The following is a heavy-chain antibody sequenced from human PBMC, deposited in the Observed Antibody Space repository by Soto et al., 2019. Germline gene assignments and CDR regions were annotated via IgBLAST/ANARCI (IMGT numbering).Heavy chain of an antibody. CDR1: GGSISSYY. Sequence: SETLSLTCTVSGGSISSYYWSWIRQPPGKGLEWIGYIYYSGSTNYNPSLKSRVTISVDTSKNQFSLKLSSVTAADTAVYYCARQVKNYDAFDIWGQGTMVTVSS. V-gene: IGHV4-59*08. D-gene: IGHD1-7*01. J-gene: IGHJ3*02. CDR3: ARQVKNYDAFDI. CDR2: IYYSGST.